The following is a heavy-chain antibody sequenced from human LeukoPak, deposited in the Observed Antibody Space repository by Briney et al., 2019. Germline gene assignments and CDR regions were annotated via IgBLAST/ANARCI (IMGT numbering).Heavy chain of an antibody. J-gene: IGHJ6*02. CDR3: ANKRSEETKQHHHGSGSYFNPWYYGMDV. D-gene: IGHD3-10*01. V-gene: IGHV1-69*13. CDR1: GGTFSSYA. Sequence: SVKVSCKASGGTFSSYAISWVRQAPGQGLEWMGGIIPMFGTPHYAEKFQGRATITADESTSTAYMELSSLRSEDTAVYYCANKRSEETKQHHHGSGSYFNPWYYGMDVWGQGTKVSVSS. CDR2: IIPMFGTP.